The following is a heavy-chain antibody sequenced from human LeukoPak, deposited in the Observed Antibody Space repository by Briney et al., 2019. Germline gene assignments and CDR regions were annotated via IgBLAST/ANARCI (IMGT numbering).Heavy chain of an antibody. CDR2: IYYSGST. J-gene: IGHJ5*02. D-gene: IGHD1-20*01. CDR1: GDSISSGSYY. V-gene: IGHV4-61*01. CDR3: ARRDNWNGNWFDP. Sequence: PSETLSLTCIVSGDSISSGSYYWSWIRQPPGKGLEWIGYIYYSGSTNYNPSLKSRVTISVDTSKNQFSLKLSSVTAADTAVYYCARRDNWNGNWFDPWGQGTLVTVSS.